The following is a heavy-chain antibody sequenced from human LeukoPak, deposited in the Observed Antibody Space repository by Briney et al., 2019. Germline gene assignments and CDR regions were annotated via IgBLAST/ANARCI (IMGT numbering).Heavy chain of an antibody. CDR1: GFTFSSYG. J-gene: IGHJ4*02. D-gene: IGHD5-18*01. V-gene: IGHV3-33*01. CDR3: ATENTAMANFFDY. CDR2: IWYDGSNK. Sequence: GRSLRLSCAASGFTFSSYGMHWVRQAPGKGLEWVAVIWYDGSNKYYADSVKGRFTISRDNSKNTLYLQMNSLRAEDTAVYYCATENTAMANFFDYWGQGTLVTVSS.